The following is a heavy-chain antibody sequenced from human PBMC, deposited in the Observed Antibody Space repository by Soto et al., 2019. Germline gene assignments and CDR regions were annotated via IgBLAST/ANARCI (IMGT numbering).Heavy chain of an antibody. CDR3: ARAREVVVVVAAPNYFDY. CDR1: GYTFTSYG. J-gene: IGHJ4*02. D-gene: IGHD2-15*01. V-gene: IGHV1-18*01. Sequence: QVQLVQSGAEVKKPGASVKVSCKASGYTFTSYGISWVRQAPGQGLEWMGWISAYNGNTNYAQKLQGRVTMTTDTSTSTAYMELRSLRSDHTAVYYCARAREVVVVVAAPNYFDYWGQGTLVTVSS. CDR2: ISAYNGNT.